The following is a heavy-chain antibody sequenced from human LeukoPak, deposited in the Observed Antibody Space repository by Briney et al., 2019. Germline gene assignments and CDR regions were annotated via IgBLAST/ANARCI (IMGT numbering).Heavy chain of an antibody. V-gene: IGHV4-34*01. CDR3: ARALKKLERRILYYYYYMDV. D-gene: IGHD1-1*01. J-gene: IGHJ6*03. Sequence: SETLSLTCAVYGGSFSGYYWSWIRQPPGKGLVWIGEINHSGSTNYNPSLKSRVTISVDTSKNQFSLKLSSVTAADTAVYYCARALKKLERRILYYYYYMDVWGKGTTVTVSS. CDR2: INHSGST. CDR1: GGSFSGYY.